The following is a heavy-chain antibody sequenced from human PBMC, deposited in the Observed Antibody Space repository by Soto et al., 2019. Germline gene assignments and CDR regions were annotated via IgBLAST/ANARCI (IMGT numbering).Heavy chain of an antibody. CDR2: IGPSGSST. CDR1: GFTFSSYA. Sequence: VQLLESGGGLVQPGGSLRLSCAASGFTFSSYAMSWVRQAPGKGLEWVSVIGPSGSSTYYADSVKGRFTISRDNSKNTLYLQLNSLRAEDTAVYYCARTYYYDSTGYYRTFDYWGQGTLVTVSS. J-gene: IGHJ4*02. V-gene: IGHV3-23*01. CDR3: ARTYYYDSTGYYRTFDY. D-gene: IGHD3-22*01.